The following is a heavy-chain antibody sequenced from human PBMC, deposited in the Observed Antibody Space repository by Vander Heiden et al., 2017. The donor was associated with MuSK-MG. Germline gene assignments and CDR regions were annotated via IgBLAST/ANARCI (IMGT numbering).Heavy chain of an antibody. J-gene: IGHJ2*01. CDR1: GGSISSYY. CDR3: ARDRRVAGSYWYFDL. Sequence: QVQLQESGPGLGKPSETLSLTCTVPGGSISSYYWSWIRQPPGKGLEWIGYIYYSGSTNYNPSLKSRVTISVDTSKNQFSLKLSSVTAADTAVYYCARDRRVAGSYWYFDLWGRGTLVTVSS. D-gene: IGHD6-19*01. CDR2: IYYSGST. V-gene: IGHV4-59*01.